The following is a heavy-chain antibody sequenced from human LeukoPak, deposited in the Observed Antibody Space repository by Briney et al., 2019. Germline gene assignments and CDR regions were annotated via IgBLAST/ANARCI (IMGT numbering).Heavy chain of an antibody. CDR2: IYYSGST. Sequence: SETLSLTCTVSGGSISSSSYYWGWIRQPPGKGLEWIGSIYYSGSTYYNPSLKSRVTLSVDTSKNQFSLKLSSVTAADTAVYYCARDSEDLGGSYGGYYFDYWGQGTLVTVSS. CDR3: ARDSEDLGGSYGGYYFDY. CDR1: GGSISSSSYY. D-gene: IGHD1-26*01. J-gene: IGHJ4*02. V-gene: IGHV4-39*07.